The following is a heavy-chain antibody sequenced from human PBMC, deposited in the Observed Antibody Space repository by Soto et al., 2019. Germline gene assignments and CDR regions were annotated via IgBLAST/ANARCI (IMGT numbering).Heavy chain of an antibody. D-gene: IGHD6-13*01. Sequence: SGATLVNHTATLRLTCTFSGFSLSIRGVGVGWIRQPPGKALAWLALIYWKDDKRYSPSLKSRLTIPKDTSKNQLVLTMTHIEPVDTTTSYCPHRPPLTFVLAAPDTHDAFPVWGRRTMV. CDR2: IYWKDDK. V-gene: IGHV2-5*01. J-gene: IGHJ3*01. CDR1: GFSLSIRGVG. CDR3: PHRPPLTFVLAAPDTHDAFPV.